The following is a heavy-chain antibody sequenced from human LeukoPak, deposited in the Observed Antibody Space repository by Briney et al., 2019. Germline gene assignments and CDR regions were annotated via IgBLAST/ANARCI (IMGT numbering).Heavy chain of an antibody. CDR1: GFTFSSYG. J-gene: IGHJ6*03. CDR2: IRYDGSNK. D-gene: IGHD5-12*01. V-gene: IGHV3-30*02. CDR3: AKGGGYEAQYYYYYLDV. Sequence: PGGSRRLSCAASGFTFSSYGMYWVRQAPGKGLEWVAFIRYDGSNKYYADSVKGRFTVSRDNPKNTLYLQMKSLRAEDTAVYYCAKGGGYEAQYYYYYLDVWGKGTTVTISS.